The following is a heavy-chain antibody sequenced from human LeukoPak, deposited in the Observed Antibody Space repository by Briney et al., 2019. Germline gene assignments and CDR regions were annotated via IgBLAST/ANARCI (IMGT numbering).Heavy chain of an antibody. D-gene: IGHD3-10*01. CDR2: IHTSGST. V-gene: IGHV4-61*02. CDR3: ARDTYYYGSGSYRLDY. CDR1: GGSISSGSYY. Sequence: SQTLSLTCTVSGGSISSGSYYWSWIRQPAGKGLEWIGRIHTSGSTNYNPSLKSRVTMSVDTSKNQFSLKLGSVTAADTAVYYCARDTYYYGSGSYRLDYWGQGTLVTVSS. J-gene: IGHJ4*02.